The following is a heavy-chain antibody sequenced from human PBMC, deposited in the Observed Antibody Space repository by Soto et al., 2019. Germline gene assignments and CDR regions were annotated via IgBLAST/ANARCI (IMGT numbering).Heavy chain of an antibody. V-gene: IGHV4-4*02. CDR2: IYHSGST. CDR3: ARIAGDDFWSGYHPDYFDY. D-gene: IGHD3-3*01. CDR1: GGSISSSNW. Sequence: SETLSLTCAVSGGSISSSNWWSWVRQPPGKGLEWIGEIYHSGSTNYNPSLKSRVTISVDKSKNQFSLKLSSVTAADTAVYYCARIAGDDFWSGYHPDYFDYWGQGTLVTVSP. J-gene: IGHJ4*02.